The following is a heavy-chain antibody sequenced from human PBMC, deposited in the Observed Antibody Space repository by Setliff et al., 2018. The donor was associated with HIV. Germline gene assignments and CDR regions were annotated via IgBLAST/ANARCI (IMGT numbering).Heavy chain of an antibody. J-gene: IGHJ4*02. CDR3: ARAGHFDWLLPFDY. Sequence: GGSLRLSCAASGFTFSRYTMNWVRQAPGKGLEWVSSITSSSSNIYYADSVKGRFTISKDNAKNLLYLLLNTLRADDTAVYYCARAGHFDWLLPFDYWGQGTLVTVSS. D-gene: IGHD3-9*01. V-gene: IGHV3-21*01. CDR1: GFTFSRYT. CDR2: ITSSSSNI.